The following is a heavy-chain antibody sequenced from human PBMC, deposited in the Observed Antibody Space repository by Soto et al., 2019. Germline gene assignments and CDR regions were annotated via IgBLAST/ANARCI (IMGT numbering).Heavy chain of an antibody. Sequence: GGSLRLSCAASGFTFDDYAMYWVRQVLGKGLEWVSSISWNSGNIGYADSVKGRFTTSRDNAENSLYLQMNSLRPEDTALYYCVRSKGGYSYGTPFDYWGQGTLVTVAS. CDR3: VRSKGGYSYGTPFDY. D-gene: IGHD5-18*01. CDR1: GFTFDDYA. V-gene: IGHV3-9*01. J-gene: IGHJ4*02. CDR2: ISWNSGNI.